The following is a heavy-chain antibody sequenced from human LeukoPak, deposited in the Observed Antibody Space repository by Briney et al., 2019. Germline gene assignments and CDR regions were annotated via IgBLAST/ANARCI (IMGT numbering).Heavy chain of an antibody. CDR1: GYTFTDYY. J-gene: IGHJ6*03. CDR2: INPNSGGT. CDR3: ARGLDDYGNFYYYMDV. D-gene: IGHD4-17*01. Sequence: ASVKVSCKASGYTFTDYYMHWVRQAPGQGLEWMGWINPNSGGTNYAQKFQGRVTMTRDTSISTAYMKLTRLRSDDTAVYYCARGLDDYGNFYYYMDVWGKGTTVTISS. V-gene: IGHV1-2*02.